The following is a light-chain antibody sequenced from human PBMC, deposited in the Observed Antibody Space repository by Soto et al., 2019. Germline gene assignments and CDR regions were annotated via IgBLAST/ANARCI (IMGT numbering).Light chain of an antibody. J-gene: IGLJ2*01. CDR2: DDS. CDR1: NIGSKS. CDR3: QVWDSSSDLVI. Sequence: SYELTQTPSVSVAPGQTARITCGVNNIGSKSVHWYQQQPAQAPVLVVYDDSDRPSGIPERFSGYDSGNTATLTIRRVEAGDEAEYYCQVWDSSSDLVIFGGGTKVTVL. V-gene: IGLV3-21*02.